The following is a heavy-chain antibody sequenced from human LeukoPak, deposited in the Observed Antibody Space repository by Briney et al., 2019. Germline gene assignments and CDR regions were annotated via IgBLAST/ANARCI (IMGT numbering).Heavy chain of an antibody. CDR2: IYYSGST. CDR3: ARAPTVSVGYCSSVSCQADY. CDR1: GGSISSSSHY. J-gene: IGHJ4*02. Sequence: SETLSLTCTVSGGSISSSSHYWGWIRQPPGKGLEWIGNIYYSGSTYYNPSLKSRVTISVDTSKNQFSLKLSSVTAADTAVYYCARAPTVSVGYCSSVSCQADYWGQGTLVTVPS. V-gene: IGHV4-39*01. D-gene: IGHD2-2*01.